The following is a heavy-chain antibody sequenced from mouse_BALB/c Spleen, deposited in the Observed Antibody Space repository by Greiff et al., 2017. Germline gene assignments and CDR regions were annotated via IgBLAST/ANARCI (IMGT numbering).Heavy chain of an antibody. CDR2: INPSNGGT. CDR3: TRSSAMDY. CDR1: GYTFTSYY. Sequence: VQLQQSGAELVKPGASVKLSCKASGYTFTSYYMYWVKQRPGQGLEWIGEINPSNGGTNFNEKFKSKATLTVDKSSSTAYMQLSSLTSEDSAVYYCTRSSAMDYWGQGTSVTVSS. J-gene: IGHJ4*01. V-gene: IGHV1S81*02.